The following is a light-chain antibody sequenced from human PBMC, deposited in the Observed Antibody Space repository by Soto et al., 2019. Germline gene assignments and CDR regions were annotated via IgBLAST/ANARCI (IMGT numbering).Light chain of an antibody. V-gene: IGKV3-15*01. CDR1: QSVSSN. J-gene: IGKJ4*01. CDR3: QQYNVWPLT. Sequence: EIVMTQSPATLSVSPGERATLSCRASQSVSSNLAWYQQKPGQTPKLLIYVASTRATGIPARFSGSGSGTEFTLTISSLQPEDFAVYYCQQYNVWPLTFGGGIKVEFK. CDR2: VAS.